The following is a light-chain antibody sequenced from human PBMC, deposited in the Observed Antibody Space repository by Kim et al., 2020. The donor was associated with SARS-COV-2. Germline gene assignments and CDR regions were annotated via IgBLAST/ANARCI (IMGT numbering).Light chain of an antibody. V-gene: IGLV1-44*01. Sequence: GQGVTISCSGASSNVGSNAVNWFQQLPGSAPKLLIYTNDQRPSGVPDRFSGSKSGTSASLVISGLQSEDEATYYCAAWDDSLDGWVFGGGTQLTVL. CDR2: TND. J-gene: IGLJ3*02. CDR3: AAWDDSLDGWV. CDR1: SSNVGSNA.